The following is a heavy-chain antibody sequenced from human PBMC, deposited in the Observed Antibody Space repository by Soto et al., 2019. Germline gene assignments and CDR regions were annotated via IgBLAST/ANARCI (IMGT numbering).Heavy chain of an antibody. CDR3: ARASGPFDY. J-gene: IGHJ4*02. CDR1: GFAFSTYG. Sequence: VQLVESVGGVVQPGRSLRLSCAASGFAFSTYGIHWVSQAPGKGLEWVAVIWYDGSNKYYAASVKGRFTISRDNSKNTLYLQMNSLRADDTAVYYCARASGPFDYWGQGTQVTVSS. CDR2: IWYDGSNK. D-gene: IGHD5-12*01. V-gene: IGHV3-33*01.